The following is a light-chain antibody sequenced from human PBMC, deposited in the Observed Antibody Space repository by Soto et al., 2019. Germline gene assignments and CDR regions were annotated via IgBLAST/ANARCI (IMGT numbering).Light chain of an antibody. Sequence: EIVLTQSPGTLSLSPGKRATLSCRASQSFNSIYLAWYQQKPGQAPRLLIYGASSRATGIPDRFSGSGSGTDFTLTINSLEPEDFAVYYCQQRSSWPITFGQGTRLEIK. CDR3: QQRSSWPIT. CDR2: GAS. J-gene: IGKJ5*01. CDR1: QSFNSIY. V-gene: IGKV3D-20*02.